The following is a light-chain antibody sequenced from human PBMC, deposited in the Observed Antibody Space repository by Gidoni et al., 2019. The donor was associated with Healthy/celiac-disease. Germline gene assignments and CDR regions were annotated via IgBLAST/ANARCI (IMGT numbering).Light chain of an antibody. CDR2: DVS. V-gene: IGLV2-14*01. CDR1: SSDVGSYNY. CDR3: SSYTSSSTYV. Sequence: QSALTQPASVSGSPGPSITISCSGTSSDVGSYNYVSWYQQHPGKAPKLMIYDVSNRPSGVSNRFSGSKSGNTASLTISGLQAEDEAEYYCSSYTSSSTYVFGTGTKVTVL. J-gene: IGLJ1*01.